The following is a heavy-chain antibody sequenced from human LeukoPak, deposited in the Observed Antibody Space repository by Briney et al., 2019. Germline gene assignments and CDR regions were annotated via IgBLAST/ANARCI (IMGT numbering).Heavy chain of an antibody. CDR1: GVTFSSYA. Sequence: GGSLRLSCAASGVTFSSYAMSWVRQAPGKGLEWDSAISGSSGSTYYADSVKGRFTISRDNSKNTLYLQMDSLRAEDTAVYYCAKDTSEYQLLYFDYWGQGTLVTVSS. CDR3: AKDTSEYQLLYFDY. V-gene: IGHV3-23*01. J-gene: IGHJ4*02. CDR2: ISGSSGST. D-gene: IGHD6-6*01.